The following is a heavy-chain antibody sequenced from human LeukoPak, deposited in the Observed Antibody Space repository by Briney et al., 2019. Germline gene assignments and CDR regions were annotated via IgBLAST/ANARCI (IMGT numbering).Heavy chain of an antibody. CDR3: ASSLEAMVRGALFDY. V-gene: IGHV3-11*01. J-gene: IGHJ4*02. CDR2: ISSSGSTI. CDR1: GFTFSDYY. D-gene: IGHD3-10*01. Sequence: GGSLRLSCAASGFTFSDYYMSWIRQAPGKGLEWVSYISSSGSTIYYADSVKGRFTISRDNAKNSLYLQMNSLRAEDTAVYYCASSLEAMVRGALFDYWGQGTLVTVSS.